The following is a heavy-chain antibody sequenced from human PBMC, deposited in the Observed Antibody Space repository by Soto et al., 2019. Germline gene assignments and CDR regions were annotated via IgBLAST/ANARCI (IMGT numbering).Heavy chain of an antibody. CDR3: ARESAGSGKNNWFDP. D-gene: IGHD3-10*01. V-gene: IGHV4-59*01. CDR2: VSSTGST. CDR1: GASITQYY. Sequence: SETLSLTCTVSGASITQYYWNWIRQSPGKGLEWIVSVSSTGSTYYNPSLKSRVTMSLDTSRNQLLLQLNSVTAADTAVYYCARESAGSGKNNWFDPWGQGTLVTVSS. J-gene: IGHJ5*02.